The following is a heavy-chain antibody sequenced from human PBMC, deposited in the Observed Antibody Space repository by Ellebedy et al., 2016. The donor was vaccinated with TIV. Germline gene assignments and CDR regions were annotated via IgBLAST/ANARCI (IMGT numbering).Heavy chain of an antibody. CDR2: IIPLFGTK. Sequence: AASVKVSCKASGGIFNSYAITWVRQAPGQRLEWMGGIIPLFGTKIYAQKFQGRVSITADESTTTAYMEMSSLTSDDTALYYCAKSGTGDFYTENRRFDPWGQGTLVTVSS. V-gene: IGHV1-69*13. CDR3: AKSGTGDFYTENRRFDP. CDR1: GGIFNSYA. J-gene: IGHJ5*02. D-gene: IGHD7-27*01.